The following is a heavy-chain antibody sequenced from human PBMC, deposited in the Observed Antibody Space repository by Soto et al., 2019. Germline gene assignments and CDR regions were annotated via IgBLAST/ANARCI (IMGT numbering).Heavy chain of an antibody. J-gene: IGHJ5*01. CDR1: RFAFSHDA. Sequence: EVQLLESGGGLVQPGGSLRLSCATYRFAFSHDAMSWVRQAPGKGLEWVAAIGAPNAYTFYAGSVKGRFAISRDNYMNTLYLQMSGLRGDDTAVYYCAMGMSGSQQYNWFASWGQGTLVIVSS. CDR2: IGAPNAYT. D-gene: IGHD6-13*01. V-gene: IGHV3-23*01. CDR3: AMGMSGSQQYNWFAS.